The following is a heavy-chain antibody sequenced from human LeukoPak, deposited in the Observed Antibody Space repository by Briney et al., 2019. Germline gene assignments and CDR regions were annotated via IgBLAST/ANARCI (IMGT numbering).Heavy chain of an antibody. D-gene: IGHD3-16*01. CDR1: GGSISSDRFY. J-gene: IGHJ4*02. CDR3: ARVPDWTYVPDY. CDR2: IKSSNT. V-gene: IGHV4-61*02. Sequence: SETLSLTCTVSGGSISSDRFYWPWVRQPAGKRPEWIGRIKSSNTNYNPSLKSRVNISVDTSTNQFSMKLSSLTAADTAVYYCARVPDWTYVPDYWGQGTLVTVSS.